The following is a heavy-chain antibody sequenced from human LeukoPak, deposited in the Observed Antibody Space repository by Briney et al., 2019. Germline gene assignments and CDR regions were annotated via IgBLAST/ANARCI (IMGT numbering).Heavy chain of an antibody. D-gene: IGHD6-13*01. CDR3: ARDSSIAAAGTSYYYYYYMDV. Sequence: ASVKVSCKASGYTFTGYYMHWVRQAPGQGLEWMGWINPNSGGTNYAQKFQGRVTMTRDMSTSTVYMELSSLRSEDTAVYYCARDSSIAAAGTSYYYYYYMDVWGKGTTVTVSS. CDR2: INPNSGGT. J-gene: IGHJ6*03. CDR1: GYTFTGYY. V-gene: IGHV1-2*02.